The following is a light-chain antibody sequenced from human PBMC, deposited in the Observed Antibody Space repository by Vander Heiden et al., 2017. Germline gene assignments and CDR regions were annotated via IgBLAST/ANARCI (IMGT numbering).Light chain of an antibody. CDR2: DAS. CDR3: QQRSNWPPLT. CDR1: QSVSSY. J-gene: IGKJ4*01. Sequence: EIVLTHSPATLSLSPGERATLSCRASQSVSSYLAWYQQNPGQAPRLLIYDASTRATGIPARFSGSGSGTDFTLTISSLEPEDFAVYYCQQRSNWPPLTFGGGTKVEIK. V-gene: IGKV3-11*01.